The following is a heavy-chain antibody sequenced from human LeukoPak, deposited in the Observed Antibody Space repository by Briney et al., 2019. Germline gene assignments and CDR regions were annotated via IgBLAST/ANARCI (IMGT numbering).Heavy chain of an antibody. D-gene: IGHD3-3*01. V-gene: IGHV4-34*01. J-gene: IGHJ6*03. Sequence: WETLSLTCAVYGGSFSGYYWSWVRQPPGKGLEWVGEIYYSGSTNYNPSLKSRVTISVDPSNNQFSLKLSSVTAADTAVYYCARGYQRITIFGVVNPHYYMDVWGKGTTVTVSS. CDR2: IYYSGST. CDR1: GGSFSGYY. CDR3: ARGYQRITIFGVVNPHYYMDV.